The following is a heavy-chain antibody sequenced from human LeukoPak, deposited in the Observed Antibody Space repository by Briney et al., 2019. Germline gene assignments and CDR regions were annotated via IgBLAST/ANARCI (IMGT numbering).Heavy chain of an antibody. J-gene: IGHJ6*03. Sequence: SVKVSCKPSGGTFIGQAVSWVRQAPGQGLEWMGRIIPIFGSTDYSQNFQGRVTITTDEPATIVYMELSSLRSDDTAVYYCARGVRSHFYDYSGLYYYYLDLWGKGTTVTVSS. D-gene: IGHD3-16*01. CDR1: GGTFIGQA. CDR3: ARGVRSHFYDYSGLYYYYLDL. CDR2: IIPIFGST. V-gene: IGHV1-69*05.